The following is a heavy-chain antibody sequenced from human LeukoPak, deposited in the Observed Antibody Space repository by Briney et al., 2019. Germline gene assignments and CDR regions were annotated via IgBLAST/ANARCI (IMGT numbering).Heavy chain of an antibody. J-gene: IGHJ4*02. D-gene: IGHD5-24*01. CDR1: GFTFTDNW. CDR2: INSDGSAT. CDR3: ARLRSTQLRYFDVDY. Sequence: GGSLRLSCAVSGFTFTDNWMHWVRQVLGQGLVWVSRINSDGSATGYADSVKGRFTISRDNAKNSLYLQMNSLRAEDTAVYFCARLRSTQLRYFDVDYWGQGTLVTVSS. V-gene: IGHV3-74*01.